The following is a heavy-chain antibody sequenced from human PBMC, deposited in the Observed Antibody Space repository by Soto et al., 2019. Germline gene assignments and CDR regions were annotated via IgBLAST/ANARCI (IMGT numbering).Heavy chain of an antibody. CDR2: IIPIFGTA. Sequence: QVQLVQSGAEVKKPGSSVKVSCKASGGTFSSYAISWVRQAPGQGLEWMGGIIPIFGTANYAQKFQGRVTITADKSTSTAYMELSSLRSEYTAAYYCARGGEAYYGSGSCYKFYYWGQGTLVTVSS. D-gene: IGHD3-10*01. J-gene: IGHJ4*02. CDR1: GGTFSSYA. CDR3: ARGGEAYYGSGSCYKFYY. V-gene: IGHV1-69*06.